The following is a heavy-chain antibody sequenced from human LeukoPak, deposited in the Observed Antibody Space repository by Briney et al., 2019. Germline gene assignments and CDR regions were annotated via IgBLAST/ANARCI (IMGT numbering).Heavy chain of an antibody. J-gene: IGHJ3*02. V-gene: IGHV1-69*04. CDR1: GYTFTSYG. CDR2: IIPILGIA. Sequence: SVKVSCKASGYTFTSYGFSWVRQAPGQGLEWMGRIIPILGIANYAQKFQGRVTITADKSTSTAYMELSSLRSEDTAVYYCAAEIYGGNSDCCSFEIWGQGTMVTVSS. CDR3: AAEIYGGNSDCCSFEI. D-gene: IGHD4-23*01.